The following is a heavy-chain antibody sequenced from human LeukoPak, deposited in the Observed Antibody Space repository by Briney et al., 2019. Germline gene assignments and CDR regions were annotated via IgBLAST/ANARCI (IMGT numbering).Heavy chain of an antibody. CDR1: GFTFSSYA. D-gene: IGHD4-17*01. CDR2: IKQGGSEK. V-gene: IGHV3-7*01. CDR3: ARPPLYGDYVHY. Sequence: PGGSLRLSCVDSGFTFSSYAMSWVRQAPGKGLEWVANIKQGGSEKYYVDSVKGRFTISRDNAKNSLYLQMNSLRAEDTAVYYCARPPLYGDYVHYWGQGTLVTVSS. J-gene: IGHJ4*02.